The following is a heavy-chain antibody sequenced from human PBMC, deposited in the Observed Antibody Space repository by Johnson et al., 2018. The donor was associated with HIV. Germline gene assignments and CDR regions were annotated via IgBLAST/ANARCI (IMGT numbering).Heavy chain of an antibody. V-gene: IGHV3-23*04. D-gene: IGHD4-17*01. CDR2: ISGSGGSK. CDR3: AKVRERPVTTRSDAFDI. CDR1: GFTFTSNP. Sequence: VHLVESGEGLVQRGGSLRLSCAAPGFTFTSNPMTWVRQAPGKGLEWVSAISGSGGSKYNADSVKGQFTISKDNSKNTLYLQMNSLRDEDTALYYCAKVRERPVTTRSDAFDIWGQGTMVTVSS. J-gene: IGHJ3*02.